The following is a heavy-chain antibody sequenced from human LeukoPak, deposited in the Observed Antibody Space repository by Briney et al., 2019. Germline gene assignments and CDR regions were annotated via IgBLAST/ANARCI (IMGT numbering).Heavy chain of an antibody. J-gene: IGHJ6*02. D-gene: IGHD2-15*01. Sequence: GGSLRLSCAASGFTFSSYAMSWVRQAPGKGLEWVSAISGSGGSTYYADSVKGRFTISGDNSKNTLYLQMNSLRAEDTAVCYCAKLSTATLPYYYYGMDVWGQGTTVTVSS. CDR1: GFTFSSYA. CDR3: AKLSTATLPYYYYGMDV. V-gene: IGHV3-23*01. CDR2: ISGSGGST.